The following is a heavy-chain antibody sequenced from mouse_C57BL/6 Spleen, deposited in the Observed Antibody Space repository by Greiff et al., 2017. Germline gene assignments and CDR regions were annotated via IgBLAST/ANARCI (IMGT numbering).Heavy chain of an antibody. CDR3: VSEGLLYLYYYAMDY. CDR1: GFTFNTYA. V-gene: IGHV10-3*01. J-gene: IGHJ4*01. D-gene: IGHD2-12*01. Sequence: EVQVVESGGGLVQPKGSLKLSCAASGFTFNTYAMHWVRQAPGKGLEWVARIRSKSSNYATYYADSVKDRFTISRDDSQSMLYLQMNNLKTEDTAMYYCVSEGLLYLYYYAMDYWGQGTSVTVSS. CDR2: IRSKSSNYAT.